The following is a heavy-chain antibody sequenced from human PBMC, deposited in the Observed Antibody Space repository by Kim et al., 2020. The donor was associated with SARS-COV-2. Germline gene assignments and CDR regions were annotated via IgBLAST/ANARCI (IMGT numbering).Heavy chain of an antibody. V-gene: IGHV3-30*04. CDR1: GFTFSSYA. CDR2: ISYDGSNK. Sequence: GGSLRLSCAASGFTFSSYAMHWVRQAPGKGLEWVAVISYDGSNKYYADSVKGRFTISRDNSKNTLYLQMNSLRAEDTDVYYCAGVHIVVVPAALGYGMDVGGQGTTVTVSS. CDR3: AGVHIVVVPAALGYGMDV. D-gene: IGHD2-2*01. J-gene: IGHJ6*02.